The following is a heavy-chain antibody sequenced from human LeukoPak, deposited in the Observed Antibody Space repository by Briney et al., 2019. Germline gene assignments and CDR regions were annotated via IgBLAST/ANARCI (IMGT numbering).Heavy chain of an antibody. CDR1: GYTFTSYD. CDR2: MNPNSGNT. J-gene: IGHJ6*03. D-gene: IGHD4-17*01. V-gene: IGHV1-8*03. Sequence: ASVKVSRKASGYTFTSYDINWVRQATGQGLEWMGWMNPNSGNTGYAQKFQGRVTITRNTSISTAYMELSSLRSEDTAVYYCARGPRDYGDYDFSYMDVWGKGTTVTVSS. CDR3: ARGPRDYGDYDFSYMDV.